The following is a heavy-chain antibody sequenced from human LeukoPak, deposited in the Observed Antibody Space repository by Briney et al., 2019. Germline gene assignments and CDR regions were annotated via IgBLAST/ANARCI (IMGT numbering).Heavy chain of an antibody. V-gene: IGHV3-20*04. D-gene: IGHD1-26*01. CDR1: GFTFDDYG. J-gene: IGHJ3*02. CDR3: ASWVGAHDAFDI. CDR2: INWNGGST. Sequence: GGSLRLSCAASGFTFDDYGMSWVRQAPGKGLEWVSGINWNGGSTGYADSVKGRFTISRDNAKNSLYLQMNSLRAEDTAVYYCASWVGAHDAFDIWGQGTMVTVSS.